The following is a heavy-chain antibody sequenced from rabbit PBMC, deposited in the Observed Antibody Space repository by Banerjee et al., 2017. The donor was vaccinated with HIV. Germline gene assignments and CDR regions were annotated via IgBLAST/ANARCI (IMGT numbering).Heavy chain of an antibody. CDR2: IYAGYSATT. D-gene: IGHD4-1*01. CDR3: ARDLAGVIGWNFNL. V-gene: IGHV1S40*01. J-gene: IGHJ4*01. Sequence: QSLEESGGDLVKPGASLTLTCTASGFSFSNSYWICWVRQAPGKGLEWIACIYAGYSATTHYASWARGRFTISKTSSTTVTLQMTSLTAADTATYLCARDLAGVIGWNFNLWGPGTLVTVS. CDR1: GFSFSNSYW.